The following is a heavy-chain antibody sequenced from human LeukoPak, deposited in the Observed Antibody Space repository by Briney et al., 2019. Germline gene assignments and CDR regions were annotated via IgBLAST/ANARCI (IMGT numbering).Heavy chain of an antibody. D-gene: IGHD6-19*01. CDR3: AKPVAGTGYFDY. J-gene: IGHJ4*02. CDR1: GFTFSSYA. Sequence: GGSLRLSCAVSGFTFSSYAMSWVRQAPGKGLGWVSTISGSGGTTYYADSVKGRFTISRDNSKNTLYLQLNSLRAEDTAVYYCAKPVAGTGYFDYWGQGTLVTVSS. CDR2: ISGSGGTT. V-gene: IGHV3-23*01.